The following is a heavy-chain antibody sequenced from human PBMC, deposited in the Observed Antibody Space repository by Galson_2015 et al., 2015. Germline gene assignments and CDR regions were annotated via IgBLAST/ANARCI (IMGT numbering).Heavy chain of an antibody. D-gene: IGHD3-3*01. J-gene: IGHJ6*02. V-gene: IGHV2-70*01. Sequence: PALVKPTQTLTLTCTFSGFSLSTSGMCVSWIRQPPGKALEWLALIDWDDDKYYSTSLKTRLTISKDTSKNQVVLTMTNMDPVDTATYYCARIKRELKLWSGYRNIAYYYYGMDVWGQGTTVTVSS. CDR1: GFSLSTSGMC. CDR3: ARIKRELKLWSGYRNIAYYYYGMDV. CDR2: IDWDDDK.